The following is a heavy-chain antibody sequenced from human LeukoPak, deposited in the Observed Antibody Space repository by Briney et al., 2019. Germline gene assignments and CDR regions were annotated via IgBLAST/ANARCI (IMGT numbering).Heavy chain of an antibody. CDR2: IIPIFGTA. J-gene: IGHJ4*02. D-gene: IGHD6-6*01. V-gene: IGHV1-69*05. Sequence: SVKVSCKAFGGTFSSFAISWVRQAPGQGLEWMGGIIPIFGTANYAQKFQGRVTITTDESTSTAYMELSSLRSEDTAVYYCARGQQLVSFDYWGPGTLVTVSS. CDR1: GGTFSSFA. CDR3: ARGQQLVSFDY.